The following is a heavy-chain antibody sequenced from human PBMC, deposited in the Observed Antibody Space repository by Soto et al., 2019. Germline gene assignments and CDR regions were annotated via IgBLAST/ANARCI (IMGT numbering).Heavy chain of an antibody. V-gene: IGHV3-48*01. CDR3: ARERGSGWTFDY. CDR2: ISSSSTI. Sequence: EVQLVESGGDWVQPGGSLRLSCAASGFTFSTYSMNWVRKSPGKGLEWVSSISSSSTIYYADSVKGRFTISRDNVQNSLYLQMHSLRAEDTAVYYCARERGSGWTFDYWGQGTLVTVSS. CDR1: GFTFSTYS. J-gene: IGHJ4*02. D-gene: IGHD6-19*01.